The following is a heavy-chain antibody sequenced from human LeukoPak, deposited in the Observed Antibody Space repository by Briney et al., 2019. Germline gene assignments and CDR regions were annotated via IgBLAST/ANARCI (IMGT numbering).Heavy chain of an antibody. V-gene: IGHV5-51*01. J-gene: IGHJ4*02. CDR2: IYPGDSDT. CDR1: GYSFTSYW. D-gene: IGHD3-3*01. CDR3: ARGPITIFGVVTPRIDFDY. Sequence: GESLKISCKGSGYSFTSYWIGWVRQMPGKGLEWMGIIYPGDSDTRYSPSFQGQVTISADKSISTAYLQWSSLKASDTAMYYCARGPITIFGVVTPRIDFDYWGQGTLVTVSP.